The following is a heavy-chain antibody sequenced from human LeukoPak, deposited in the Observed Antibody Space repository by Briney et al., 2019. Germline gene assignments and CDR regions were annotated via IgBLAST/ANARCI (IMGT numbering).Heavy chain of an antibody. V-gene: IGHV4-34*09. CDR2: INYSGST. D-gene: IGHD6-13*01. J-gene: IGHJ4*02. CDR1: GGSFSGYY. Sequence: SETLSLTCAVYGGSFSGYYWSWIRQHPGKGLEWIGYINYSGSTYYNPSLRSRVTISGDTTKRQFSLKLSSVTAADTAVYYCTRAPDSSWSPFDYWGQGTLVTVSS. CDR3: TRAPDSSWSPFDY.